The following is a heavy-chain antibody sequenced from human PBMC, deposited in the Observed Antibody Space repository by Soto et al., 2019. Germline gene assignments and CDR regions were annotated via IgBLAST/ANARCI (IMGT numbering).Heavy chain of an antibody. CDR1: GFTFSSYA. V-gene: IGHV3-30-3*01. J-gene: IGHJ4*02. CDR3: ARGDSSGYYFF. Sequence: ESGGGVVQPGRSLRLSCAASGFTFSSYAMHWVRQAPGKGLEWVAVISYDGSNKYYADSVKGRFTISRDNSKNTLYLQMNSLRAEDTAVYYCARGDSSGYYFFWGQGTLVTVSS. D-gene: IGHD3-22*01. CDR2: ISYDGSNK.